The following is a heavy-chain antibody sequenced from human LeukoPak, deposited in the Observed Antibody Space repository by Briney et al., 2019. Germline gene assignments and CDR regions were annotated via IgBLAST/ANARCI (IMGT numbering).Heavy chain of an antibody. D-gene: IGHD6-19*01. CDR1: GFTFSSYA. Sequence: GGSLRLSCAASGFTFSSYAMSWVREAPGKGLEWVSAISGSGGSTYYADFVKGRFTISRDNSKNTLYLQMNSLRAEDTAVYYCAKVAVADYYFDYWGQGTLVTVSS. CDR2: ISGSGGST. J-gene: IGHJ4*02. V-gene: IGHV3-23*01. CDR3: AKVAVADYYFDY.